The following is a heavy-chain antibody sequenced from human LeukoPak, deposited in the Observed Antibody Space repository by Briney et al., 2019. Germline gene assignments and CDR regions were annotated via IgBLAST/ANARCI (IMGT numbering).Heavy chain of an antibody. CDR3: ARLSDSSRWYNNWFDP. J-gene: IGHJ5*02. D-gene: IGHD6-13*01. CDR1: GYSFTSYW. V-gene: IGHV5-51*01. Sequence: LGESLKISCKGSGYSFTSYWIGWVRQMPGRGLEWMGIIYPGDSDTRYSPSFQGQVTISADKSISTAYLQWSSLKASDTAMYYCARLSDSSRWYNNWFDPWGQGTLVTVSS. CDR2: IYPGDSDT.